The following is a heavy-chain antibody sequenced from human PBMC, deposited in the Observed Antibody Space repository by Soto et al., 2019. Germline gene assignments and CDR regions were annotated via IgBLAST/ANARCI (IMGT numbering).Heavy chain of an antibody. Sequence: QVQLVESGGGVVQPGRSLRLSCAASGFTFSSYGMHWVRQAPGKGLEWVAVISYDGSNKYYADSVKGRFTISRDNSKNTLYLQMNSLRAEDTAVYYCAKDQSLLWFGEPPVGFDYWGQGTLVTVSS. CDR2: ISYDGSNK. J-gene: IGHJ4*02. D-gene: IGHD3-10*01. V-gene: IGHV3-30*18. CDR1: GFTFSSYG. CDR3: AKDQSLLWFGEPPVGFDY.